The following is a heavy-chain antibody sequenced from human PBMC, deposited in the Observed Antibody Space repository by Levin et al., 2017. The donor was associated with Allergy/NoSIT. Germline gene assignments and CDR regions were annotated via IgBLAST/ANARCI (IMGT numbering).Heavy chain of an antibody. CDR1: GFTFTSSA. V-gene: IGHV1-58*02. CDR3: AAAFCGGDCYSNYYGMDV. CDR2: IVVGSGNT. D-gene: IGHD2-21*02. J-gene: IGHJ6*02. Sequence: SVKVSCKASGFTFTSSAMQWVRQARGQRLEWIGWIVVGSGNTNYAQKFQERVTITRDMSTSTAYMELSSLRSEDTAVYYCAAAFCGGDCYSNYYGMDVWGQGTTVTVSS.